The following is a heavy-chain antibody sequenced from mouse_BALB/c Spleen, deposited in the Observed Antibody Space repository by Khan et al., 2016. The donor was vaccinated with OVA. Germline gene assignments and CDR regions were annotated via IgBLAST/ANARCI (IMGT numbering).Heavy chain of an antibody. CDR2: INTYTGEP. CDR1: GYTFTNYG. D-gene: IGHD2-1*01. Sequence: QIQLVQSGPELKKPGETVKISCKASGYTFTNYGMYWVKQAPGKGLKWMGWINTYTGEPTYADDFKGRFAFSLETSASTAYLQINNLKNEDTATYFCARNGNYWYFDVWGAGTTVTVSS. CDR3: ARNGNYWYFDV. J-gene: IGHJ1*01. V-gene: IGHV9-3-1*01.